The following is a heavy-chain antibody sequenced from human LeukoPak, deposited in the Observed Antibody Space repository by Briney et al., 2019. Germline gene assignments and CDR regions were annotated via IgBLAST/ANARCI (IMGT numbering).Heavy chain of an antibody. CDR2: INPNSGGT. D-gene: IGHD4-17*01. CDR1: GYTFTGYY. J-gene: IGHJ4*02. V-gene: IGHV1-2*02. CDR3: AREPARLRSPFDY. Sequence: ASVKVSCKASGYTFTGYYMHWVRQAPGQGLEWMGWINPNSGGTNYAQKLQGRVTMTTDTSTSTAYMELRSLRSDDTAVYYCAREPARLRSPFDYWGQGTLVTVSS.